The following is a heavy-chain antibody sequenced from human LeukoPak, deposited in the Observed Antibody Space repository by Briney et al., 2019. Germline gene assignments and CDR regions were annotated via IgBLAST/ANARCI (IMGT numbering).Heavy chain of an antibody. J-gene: IGHJ4*02. CDR1: GFTFSSYA. CDR2: ISGSGGST. V-gene: IGHV3-23*01. D-gene: IGHD2-2*01. Sequence: GGSLRLSCAASGFTFSSYAMSWVRQAPGKGLEWVSAISGSGGSTYYADSVKGRFTISRDNSKNTLYLQMNSLRAEDTAVYYCAKDRYCSSTSCSQFDYWGQGTLVTVSS. CDR3: AKDRYCSSTSCSQFDY.